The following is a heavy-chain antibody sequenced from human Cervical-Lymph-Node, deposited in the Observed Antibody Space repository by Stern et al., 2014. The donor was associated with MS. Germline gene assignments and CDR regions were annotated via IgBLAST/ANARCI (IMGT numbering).Heavy chain of an antibody. CDR1: GFNFNNYW. V-gene: IGHV5-51*01. CDR3: AKRTYILTDTMWFDP. J-gene: IGHJ5*02. CDR2: IHPADSDI. Sequence: EVHLVESGAEVKKPGESLKISCKGSGFNFNNYWIGWVRQMPGQGLEWLGVIHPADSDIRYSPSLQGQITISADKSISTVYLQWSSLKSSDTAMYYCAKRTYILTDTMWFDPWGQGTLVTVSS. D-gene: IGHD3-9*01.